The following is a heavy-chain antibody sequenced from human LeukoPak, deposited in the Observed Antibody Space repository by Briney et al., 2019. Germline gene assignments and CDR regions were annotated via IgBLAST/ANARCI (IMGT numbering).Heavy chain of an antibody. CDR2: MTPNSGQT. J-gene: IGHJ5*02. CDR1: GYTFTSFD. CDR3: ARNEYATGWFDH. V-gene: IGHV1-8*01. Sequence: ASVKVPCKASGYTFTSFDINWVRQATGQGLEWLGWMTPNSGQTGYAQKFQGRVTLTRDTSTSTAYMELSSLTSEDTAVYYCARNEYATGWFDHWGQGTVVTVSS. D-gene: IGHD2-2*01.